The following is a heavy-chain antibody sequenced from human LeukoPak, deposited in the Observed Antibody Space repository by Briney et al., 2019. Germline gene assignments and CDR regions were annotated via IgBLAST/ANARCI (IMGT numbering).Heavy chain of an antibody. D-gene: IGHD1-7*01. J-gene: IGHJ6*03. CDR1: GGSFSNYY. CDR2: INDSGRT. Sequence: SETLSLTCAVYGGSFSNYYWSWLRQTPGKGMEWIGEINDSGRTNYNPSLMSRVTVSVDTSKNQFSLRLTSVTATDTAVYYCARRWNYGRNYYIDVWGKGAAVSVSS. V-gene: IGHV4-34*01. CDR3: ARRWNYGRNYYIDV.